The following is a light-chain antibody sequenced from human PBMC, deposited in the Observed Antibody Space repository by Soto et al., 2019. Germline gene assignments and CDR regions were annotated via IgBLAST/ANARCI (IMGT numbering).Light chain of an antibody. CDR1: QTLSGNF. J-gene: IGKJ4*01. CDR2: GVS. Sequence: EIVLTQSPGTLSLSPGERATLSCRARQTLSGNFLAWYQVRPGQAPRLLIYGVSSRATGIPDRFSGSGSGTDFTLTISRLDPEDFAVYYCQQVLTFGGGTQVEIK. CDR3: QQVLT. V-gene: IGKV3-20*01.